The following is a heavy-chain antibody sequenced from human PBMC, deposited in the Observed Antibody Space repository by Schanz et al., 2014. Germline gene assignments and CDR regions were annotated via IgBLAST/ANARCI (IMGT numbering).Heavy chain of an antibody. CDR1: GFTFRGYA. D-gene: IGHD4-17*01. CDR2: INSVGSNT. V-gene: IGHV3-74*02. CDR3: ARKMKLGVYGGKGHDSLDI. J-gene: IGHJ3*02. Sequence: EVQLLESGGGLVQPGGSLRLSCAASGFTFRGYAMSWVRQAPGKGLLWVARINSVGSNTDYADSVTGRFTISRDNAKNTLYLQMNTLRAEDTAVYYCARKMKLGVYGGKGHDSLDIWGQGTMVTVSS.